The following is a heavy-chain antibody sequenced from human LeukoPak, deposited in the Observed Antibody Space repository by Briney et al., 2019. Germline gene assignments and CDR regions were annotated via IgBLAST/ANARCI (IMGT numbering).Heavy chain of an antibody. J-gene: IGHJ4*02. CDR2: IRYDGSNK. V-gene: IGHV3-30*02. Sequence: GGSLRLSCAASGFTFSSYGMHWVRQAPGKGLEWVAFIRYDGSNKYYADSVKGRFTISRDNSKNTLYLQMNSLRAEDTAVYYCAKWGVAAAERGYFDYWGQGTLVTVSS. CDR1: GFTFSSYG. D-gene: IGHD6-13*01. CDR3: AKWGVAAAERGYFDY.